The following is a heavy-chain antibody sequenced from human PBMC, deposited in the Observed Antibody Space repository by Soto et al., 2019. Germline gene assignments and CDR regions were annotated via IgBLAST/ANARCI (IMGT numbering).Heavy chain of an antibody. CDR2: INHSGST. CDR3: ARVKGGRSSYAWRDYYYGMDV. D-gene: IGHD5-18*01. Sequence: SETLSLTCAVYGGSFSGYYWSWIRQPPGKGLEWIGEINHSGSTNYNPSLKSRVTISVDTSKNQFSLKLSSVTAADTAVYYCARVKGGRSSYAWRDYYYGMDVWGQGTTVT. J-gene: IGHJ6*02. CDR1: GGSFSGYY. V-gene: IGHV4-34*01.